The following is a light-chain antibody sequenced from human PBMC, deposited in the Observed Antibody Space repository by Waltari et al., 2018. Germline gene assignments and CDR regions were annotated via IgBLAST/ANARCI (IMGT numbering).Light chain of an antibody. CDR3: QQYETYSPYT. CDR2: RAS. Sequence: DIQMTQSPSTLSASVGDRVTITCRASQTINNWLACDQQKPGKAPQLLIQRASVLQSGVPSRFIGSGSGTDFTLTISSLQADDFATYYCQQYETYSPYTFGQGTKVDLK. CDR1: QTINNW. V-gene: IGKV1-5*03. J-gene: IGKJ2*01.